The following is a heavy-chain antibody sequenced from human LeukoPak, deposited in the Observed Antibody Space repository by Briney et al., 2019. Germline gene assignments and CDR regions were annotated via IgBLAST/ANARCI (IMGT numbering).Heavy chain of an antibody. V-gene: IGHV3-66*02. D-gene: IGHD3-16*01. CDR2: IYSGGST. J-gene: IGHJ4*02. CDR3: ARGGWGRYFDY. CDR1: GFTVSSNY. Sequence: GGSLRLSCAASGFTVSSNYMSWVRQAPGKGLEWVSVIYSGGSTYHADSVKGRFTISRDNSKNTLYLQMNSLRAEDTAVYYCARGGWGRYFDYWGQGTLVTVSS.